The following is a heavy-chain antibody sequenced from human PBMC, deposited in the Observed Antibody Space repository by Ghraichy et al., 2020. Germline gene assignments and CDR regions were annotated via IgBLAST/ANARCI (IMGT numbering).Heavy chain of an antibody. V-gene: IGHV3-30-3*01. CDR3: ARGDHPPYYGMDV. J-gene: IGHJ6*02. CDR1: EFTLSNYA. Sequence: GSLRLSCEGSEFTLSNYAMHWVRQAPGKGLEWVAVISYDGSNEYYADSVEGRFTISRDNSKNTLYLQMNSLRVEDTAVYYCARGDHPPYYGMDVWGQGTTVTVSS. CDR2: ISYDGSNE.